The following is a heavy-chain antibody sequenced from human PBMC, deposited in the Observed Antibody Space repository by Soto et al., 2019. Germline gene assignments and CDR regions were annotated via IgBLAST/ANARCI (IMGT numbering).Heavy chain of an antibody. Sequence: SETLSLTCTASGASISSYYWSWIRQPPGKGLEWIAHIYYSGRTNYNPSLKSRVTISIDTSQNQFSLKLSSVTAADTAVYYCARVREDIGYGSGSYLFDYWGQGTLVTVSS. CDR1: GASISSYY. J-gene: IGHJ4*02. CDR2: IYYSGRT. CDR3: ARVREDIGYGSGSYLFDY. V-gene: IGHV4-59*01. D-gene: IGHD3-10*01.